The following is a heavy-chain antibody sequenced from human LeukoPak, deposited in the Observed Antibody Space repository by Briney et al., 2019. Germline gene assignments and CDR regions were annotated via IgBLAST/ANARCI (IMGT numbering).Heavy chain of an antibody. CDR3: ARVLNWGDFDY. V-gene: IGHV3-7*01. J-gene: IGHJ4*02. Sequence: GGSLRLSCAASGFSFTSSWMTWVRQAPGKGLEWVANISPDGSVKNHVASVKGRLTISRDNAKTTLYLQMNSLSAEDTAVYYCARVLNWGDFDYWGQGTLVTVSS. CDR2: ISPDGSVK. CDR1: GFSFTSSW. D-gene: IGHD7-27*01.